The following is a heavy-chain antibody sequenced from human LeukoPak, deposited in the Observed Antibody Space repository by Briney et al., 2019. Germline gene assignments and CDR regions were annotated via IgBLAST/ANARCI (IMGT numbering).Heavy chain of an antibody. J-gene: IGHJ3*02. D-gene: IGHD3-9*01. CDR3: AGGPVRYPI. CDR1: GITFSSYW. V-gene: IGHV3-7*01. Sequence: PGGSLRLSCAVSGITFSSYWMSWVLQAPGKGLEWVANIKEDGSEKYYVDSVKGRFTISRDNAKNSLYLQMGSLSAEDTAVYYCAGGPVRYPIWGQGTMVTVSS. CDR2: IKEDGSEK.